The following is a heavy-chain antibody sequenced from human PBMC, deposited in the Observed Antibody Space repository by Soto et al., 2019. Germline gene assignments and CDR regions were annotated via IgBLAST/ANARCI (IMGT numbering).Heavy chain of an antibody. J-gene: IGHJ4*02. CDR2: INHSGST. V-gene: IGHV4-34*01. Sequence: SETLSLTCAVYGGSFSGYYWSWIRQPPGKGLEWIGGINHSGSTYYNPSLKSRVTISVDTSKNQFSLKLSSVTAADTAVYYCARLEMATTRTIDYWGQGTLVTVSS. CDR3: ARLEMATTRTIDY. D-gene: IGHD1-1*01. CDR1: GGSFSGYY.